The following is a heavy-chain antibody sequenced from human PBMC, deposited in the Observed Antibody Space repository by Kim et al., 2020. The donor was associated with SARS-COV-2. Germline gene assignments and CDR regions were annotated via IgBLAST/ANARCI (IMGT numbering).Heavy chain of an antibody. Sequence: GGSLRLSCAASGFTFSDYYMSWIRQAPGKGLEWVSYISSSGSTIYYADSVKGRFTISRDNAKNSLYLQMNSLRAEDTAVYYCAREEDGYNLDDAFDIWGQGTMVTVSS. CDR3: AREEDGYNLDDAFDI. CDR2: ISSSGSTI. CDR1: GFTFSDYY. J-gene: IGHJ3*02. V-gene: IGHV3-11*01. D-gene: IGHD5-12*01.